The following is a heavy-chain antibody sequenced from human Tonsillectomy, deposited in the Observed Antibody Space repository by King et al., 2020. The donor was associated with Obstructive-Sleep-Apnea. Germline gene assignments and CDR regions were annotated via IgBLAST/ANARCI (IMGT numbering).Heavy chain of an antibody. D-gene: IGHD3-10*01. CDR2: IKQDGSEK. J-gene: IGHJ6*02. Sequence: VQLVESGGGLVQPGGSLRLSGAASGFTFSSYWMSWVRQAPGKGLEWVANIKQDGSEKYYVDSGKGRYTISRDNAKNSLGLQMNSLRAEDTSVYYCVRGITMVRGVIPYYNYGMDVWGQGTTVTVSS. CDR1: GFTFSSYW. CDR3: VRGITMVRGVIPYYNYGMDV. V-gene: IGHV3-7*01.